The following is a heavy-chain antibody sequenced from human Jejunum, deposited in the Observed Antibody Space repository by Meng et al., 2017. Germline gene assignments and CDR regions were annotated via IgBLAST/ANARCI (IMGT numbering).Heavy chain of an antibody. CDR2: ISGDGSST. CDR1: GFTFSSYW. CDR3: ARASIAVADKGDY. J-gene: IGHJ4*02. Sequence: EVQLVESGRGLVQPGGSLSLACAAFGFTFSSYWMDWVRQAPGKGLEWVSFISGDGSSTSYADSVKGRFTISRDNAKNTLYLQMNSLRVEDTAVYYCARASIAVADKGDYWGQGTLVTVSS. V-gene: IGHV3-74*01. D-gene: IGHD6-19*01.